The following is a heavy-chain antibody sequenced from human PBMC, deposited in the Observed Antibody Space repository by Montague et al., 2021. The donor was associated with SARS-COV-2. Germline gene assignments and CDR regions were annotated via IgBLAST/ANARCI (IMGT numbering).Heavy chain of an antibody. D-gene: IGHD3-22*01. CDR3: VKGSGYP. Sequence: SETLSLTCTVTGDSVISDKYYWSRIRQPPGKGLEWIGFIYDSGSTSYNPSLHSRVTITIDTSKNQFSLNLMSVTPAATAVYYCVKGSGYPWGQGTLVTVSS. V-gene: IGHV4-61*01. CDR1: GDSVISDKYY. CDR2: IYDSGST. J-gene: IGHJ5*02.